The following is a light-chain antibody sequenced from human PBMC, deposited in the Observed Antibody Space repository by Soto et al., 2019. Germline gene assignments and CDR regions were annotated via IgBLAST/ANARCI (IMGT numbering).Light chain of an antibody. CDR2: GVS. V-gene: IGKV3-20*01. Sequence: DTVLTQFPATLSLSPGERATLSCRASQSVGGNYLAWYQQKPGQAPRLLVFGVSTRASGIPDRFSGSGSGTYFTLTISRLEPEDFAVYYWQLTAGSPKWTFGPGTKVEIK. CDR3: QLTAGSPKWT. CDR1: QSVGGNY. J-gene: IGKJ1*01.